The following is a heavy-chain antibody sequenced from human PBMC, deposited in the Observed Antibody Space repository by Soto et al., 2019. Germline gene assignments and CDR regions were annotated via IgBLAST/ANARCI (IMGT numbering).Heavy chain of an antibody. CDR2: ISGSGGST. J-gene: IGHJ4*02. CDR3: AKAPFEYSSSWYFDY. D-gene: IGHD6-13*01. CDR1: GFTFSSYA. Sequence: SLRLSCAASGFTFSSYAMSWVRQAPGKGLEWVSAISGSGGSTYYADSVKGRFTISRDNSKNTLYLQMNSLRAEDTAVYYCAKAPFEYSSSWYFDYWGQGTLVTVSS. V-gene: IGHV3-23*01.